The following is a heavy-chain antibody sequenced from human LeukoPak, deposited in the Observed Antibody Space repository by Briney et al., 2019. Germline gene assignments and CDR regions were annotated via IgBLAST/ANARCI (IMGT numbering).Heavy chain of an antibody. CDR2: FHTRGDT. V-gene: IGHV4-61*02. CDR1: GGSINSGSNY. CDR3: ARVSYYYYMDV. J-gene: IGHJ6*03. Sequence: PSQTLSLTCIVSGGSINSGSNYWTWVRQPAGKGLEWIGRFHTRGDTNYSPSLKSRVTISVDRSKNQFTLNLGSVTAADTAVYYCARVSYYYYMDVWGKGTTVTVSS.